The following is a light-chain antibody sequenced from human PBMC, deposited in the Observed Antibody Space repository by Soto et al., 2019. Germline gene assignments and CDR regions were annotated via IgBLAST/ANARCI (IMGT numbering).Light chain of an antibody. Sequence: QSVLTRPPSVSGAPGQRVTISCTGSSSNIGAGYDVHWYQQLPGTAPKLLIYGNSNRPSGVPDRFSGSKSGTSASLAITGLQAEDEADYYCQSYDSSLSAVVFGGGTKLT. CDR3: QSYDSSLSAVV. CDR2: GNS. V-gene: IGLV1-40*01. CDR1: SSNIGAGYD. J-gene: IGLJ2*01.